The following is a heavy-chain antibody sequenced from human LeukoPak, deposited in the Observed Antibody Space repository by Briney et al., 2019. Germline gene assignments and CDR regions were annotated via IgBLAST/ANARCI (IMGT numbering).Heavy chain of an antibody. CDR1: GFTFSSYW. Sequence: GGSLRLSCAASGFTFSSYWMHWVRQAPGKGLEWVSAISGSGGSTYYADSVKGRFTISRDNSKNTLYLQMNSLRAEDTAVYYCAKDLDSYYGSGSYPFLDYWGQGTLVTVSS. D-gene: IGHD3-10*01. CDR2: ISGSGGST. V-gene: IGHV3-23*01. CDR3: AKDLDSYYGSGSYPFLDY. J-gene: IGHJ4*02.